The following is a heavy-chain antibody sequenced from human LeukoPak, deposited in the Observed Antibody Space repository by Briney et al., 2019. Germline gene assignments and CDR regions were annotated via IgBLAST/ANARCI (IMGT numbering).Heavy chain of an antibody. Sequence: SETLSLTCTVSGGSISSGDYYWSWIRQPPGKGLEWIGYIYYSGSTYYNPSLKSRVTISVDTSKNQFSLKLSSVTTADTTVYYCARAFDLYYFDYWGQGTLVTVSS. CDR2: IYYSGST. V-gene: IGHV4-30-4*08. CDR3: ARAFDLYYFDY. D-gene: IGHD3-9*01. CDR1: GGSISSGDYY. J-gene: IGHJ4*02.